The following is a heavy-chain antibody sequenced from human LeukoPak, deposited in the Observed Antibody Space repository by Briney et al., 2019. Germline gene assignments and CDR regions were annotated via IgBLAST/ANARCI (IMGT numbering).Heavy chain of an antibody. CDR3: ARDWGYDDKALAFDI. D-gene: IGHD3-22*01. CDR2: ISSSSSTI. CDR1: GFTFSSYS. V-gene: IGHV3-48*01. J-gene: IGHJ3*02. Sequence: GGSLRLSCAASGFTFSSYSMNWVRQAPGKGLEWVSYISSSSSTIYYADSVKGRFTISRDNSKNTQYLQMNGLRSDDTAVYYCARDWGYDDKALAFDIWGQGTMVTVSS.